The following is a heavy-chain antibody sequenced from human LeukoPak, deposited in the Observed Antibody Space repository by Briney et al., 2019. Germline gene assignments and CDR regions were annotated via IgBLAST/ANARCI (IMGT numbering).Heavy chain of an antibody. D-gene: IGHD4-17*01. V-gene: IGHV4-34*01. CDR3: ARILTTVTTGGDY. CDR1: GGSFSGYY. Sequence: SETLSLTCGVYGGSFSGYYWSWIRQPPGKGLEWIGEINHSGSTNYNPSLKSRVTISVDTAKNQFSLKLSSVTAADTAVYYCARILTTVTTGGDYWGRGTLVTVSS. CDR2: INHSGST. J-gene: IGHJ4*02.